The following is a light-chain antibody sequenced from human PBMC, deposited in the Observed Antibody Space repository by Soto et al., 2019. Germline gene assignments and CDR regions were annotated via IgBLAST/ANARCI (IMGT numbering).Light chain of an antibody. J-gene: IGKJ2*01. CDR3: QQYYGTPPT. Sequence: EIVMTQSPEYLSVSLGETATINCKSTQTVLHDTDSRNYLSWFQQKPGQPPKLLISWASTRESGVPARFSGSGSETDFTLTISDLQAEDVAVYYCQQYYGTPPTFCQGSKLDIK. V-gene: IGKV4-1*01. CDR1: QTVLHDTDSRNY. CDR2: WAS.